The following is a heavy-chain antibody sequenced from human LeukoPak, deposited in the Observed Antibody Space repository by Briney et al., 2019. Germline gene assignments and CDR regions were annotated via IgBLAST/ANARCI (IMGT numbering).Heavy chain of an antibody. CDR1: GFTFSSPA. CDR2: ITPSGDGT. D-gene: IGHD1-26*01. V-gene: IGHV3-23*01. Sequence: GGSLRLSCAASGFTFSSPALSWVRQAPGKGLEWVSSITPSGDGTYYAASVKGRFTISRDNSKNTLYLQMDSLRADDTAKYYCAKDSPVATWWGQGTLVTVSS. CDR3: AKDSPVATW. J-gene: IGHJ4*02.